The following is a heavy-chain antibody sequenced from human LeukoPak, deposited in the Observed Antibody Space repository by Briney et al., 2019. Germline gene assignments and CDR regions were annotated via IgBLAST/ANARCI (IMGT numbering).Heavy chain of an antibody. Sequence: SETLSLTCTVSGGSISSTGYYWDWIRQPPGKGLEWIGYIYYSGSTYYNPSLKSRVTISVDTSKNQFSLKLSSVTAADTAVYYCMFGVNYMDVWGKGTTVTVSS. CDR3: MFGVNYMDV. J-gene: IGHJ6*03. CDR1: GGSISSTGYY. CDR2: IYYSGST. D-gene: IGHD3-10*02. V-gene: IGHV4-30-4*08.